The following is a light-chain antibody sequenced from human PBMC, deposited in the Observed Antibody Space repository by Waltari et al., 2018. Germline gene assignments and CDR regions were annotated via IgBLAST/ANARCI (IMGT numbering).Light chain of an antibody. Sequence: DIQMTQSPSTLSASVGDRVTITCRASQSISSWLAWYQQKPGKAPKLLIYKASYLESGVPSRFSGSGSGTEFTLTISSLQSDDFASYYCQQYNSCSPLTFGPGTKVDIK. V-gene: IGKV1-5*03. CDR3: QQYNSCSPLT. CDR1: QSISSW. CDR2: KAS. J-gene: IGKJ3*01.